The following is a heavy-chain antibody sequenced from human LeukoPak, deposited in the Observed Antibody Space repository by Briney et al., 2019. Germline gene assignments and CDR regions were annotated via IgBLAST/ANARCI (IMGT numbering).Heavy chain of an antibody. CDR3: ASLPRGSGSYYWPDAFDI. J-gene: IGHJ3*02. CDR2: IYSGGST. V-gene: IGHV3-66*01. Sequence: GGSLRLSCAASGFTVSSNYMSWVRQAPGKGLEWVSVIYSGGSTYYADSVKGRFTISRDNSKNTLYLQMNSLRAEDTAVHYCASLPRGSGSYYWPDAFDIWGQGTMVTVSS. CDR1: GFTVSSNY. D-gene: IGHD3-10*01.